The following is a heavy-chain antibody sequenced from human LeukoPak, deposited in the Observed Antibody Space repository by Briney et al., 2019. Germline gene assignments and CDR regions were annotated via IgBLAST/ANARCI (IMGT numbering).Heavy chain of an antibody. CDR1: GFTFSSYE. D-gene: IGHD6-19*01. V-gene: IGHV3-48*03. CDR2: ISSSGSTI. J-gene: IGHJ4*02. Sequence: GGSLRLSCAASGFTFSSYEMNWVRQAPGKGLEWVSYISSSGSTIYYADSVKGRFTISRDNAKNSLYLQMNSLRAEDTAVYYCARAGEQWLASLYYFDYWGQGTLVTVSS. CDR3: ARAGEQWLASLYYFDY.